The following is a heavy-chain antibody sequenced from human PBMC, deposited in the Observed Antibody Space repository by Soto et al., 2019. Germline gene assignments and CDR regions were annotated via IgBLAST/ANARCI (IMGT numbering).Heavy chain of an antibody. D-gene: IGHD1-1*01. CDR3: AREGTSIRNEKFDY. CDR1: GFTFSSYA. Sequence: GGSLRLSCAASGFTFSSYAMHWVRQAPGKGLEWVAVISYDGSNKYYADSVKGRFTISRDNSKITLYLQMNSLRAEDTAVYYCAREGTSIRNEKFDYWGQGTRVTVSS. J-gene: IGHJ4*02. CDR2: ISYDGSNK. V-gene: IGHV3-30-3*01.